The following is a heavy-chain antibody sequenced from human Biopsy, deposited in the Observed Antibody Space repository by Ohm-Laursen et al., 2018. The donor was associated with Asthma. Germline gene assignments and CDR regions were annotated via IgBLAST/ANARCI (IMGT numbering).Heavy chain of an antibody. J-gene: IGHJ4*02. V-gene: IGHV1-24*01. CDR3: ASDFPKDYVRYNFQF. CDR2: HDHEEGGT. Sequence: ASVKVSCKTSGDTFRTSAFSWVRQAPGQGLEWMGGHDHEEGGTVNAWRFQGRVTMTEDTSTDTAYMELSSLSSDDTAVYYCASDFPKDYVRYNFQFWGQGTLVTVSS. CDR1: GDTFRTSA. D-gene: IGHD4-17*01.